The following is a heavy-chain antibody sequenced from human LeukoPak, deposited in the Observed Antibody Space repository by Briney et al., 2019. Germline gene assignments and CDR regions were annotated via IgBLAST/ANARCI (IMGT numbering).Heavy chain of an antibody. D-gene: IGHD1-26*01. CDR3: ARADDGIVGATTGAY. CDR2: INPSGGST. Sequence: GASVKVSCKASGGTFSSYAISWVRQAPGQGLEWMGIINPSGGSTSYAQKFQGRVTMARDTSTSTVYMELSSLRSEDTAVYYCARADDGIVGATTGAYWGQGTLVTVSS. J-gene: IGHJ4*02. CDR1: GGTFSSYA. V-gene: IGHV1-46*01.